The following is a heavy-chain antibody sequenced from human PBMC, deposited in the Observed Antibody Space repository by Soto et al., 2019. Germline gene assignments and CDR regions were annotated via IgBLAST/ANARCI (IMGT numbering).Heavy chain of an antibody. CDR3: ATTSGSFPY. D-gene: IGHD1-26*01. V-gene: IGHV4-38-2*01. CDR2: IYHSGRT. J-gene: IGHJ4*02. CDR1: GYSISSGYY. Sequence: PSETLSLTCAVSGYSISSGYYWGWIRQPPGKGLEWIGSIYHSGRTYYNPSLKSRVTISLDTSKNQFSLKLTSVTAADTALYSCATTSGSFPYWGQGTLVTVSS.